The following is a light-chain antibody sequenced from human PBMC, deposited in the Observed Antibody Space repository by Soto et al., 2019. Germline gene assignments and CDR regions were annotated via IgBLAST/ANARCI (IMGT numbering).Light chain of an antibody. V-gene: IGLV3-9*01. Sequence: SYELTQPLSVSVALGQTARITCGGNNIGSKNVHWYQQKPGQAPVLVIYRDSNRPSGIPERFPGSNSGNTATLTISRAQAGDEADYYCQVCDSSTAEVVVGGGTKLTVL. J-gene: IGLJ2*01. CDR1: NIGSKN. CDR3: QVCDSSTAEVV. CDR2: RDS.